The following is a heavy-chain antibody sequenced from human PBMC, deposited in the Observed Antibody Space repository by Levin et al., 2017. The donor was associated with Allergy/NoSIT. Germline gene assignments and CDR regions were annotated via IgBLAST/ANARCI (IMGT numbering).Heavy chain of an antibody. CDR3: ARGRGGWYFY. J-gene: IGHJ4*02. Sequence: SETLSLTCAVYGGSFSGYYWSWIRQPPGKGLEWIGEINHSGSTNYNPSLKSRVTISVDTSKNQFSLKLSSVTAADTAVYYCARGRGGWYFYWGQGTLVTVSS. CDR2: INHSGST. V-gene: IGHV4-34*01. D-gene: IGHD6-19*01. CDR1: GGSFSGYY.